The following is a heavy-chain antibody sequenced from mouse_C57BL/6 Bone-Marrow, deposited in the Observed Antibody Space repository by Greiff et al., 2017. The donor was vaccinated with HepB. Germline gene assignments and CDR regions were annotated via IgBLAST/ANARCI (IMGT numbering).Heavy chain of an antibody. CDR1: GYTFTSYW. CDR3: ARSRAYYYGSSYLY. V-gene: IGHV1-64*01. Sequence: QVQLQQPGAELVKPGASVKLSCKASGYTFTSYWMHWVKQRPGQGLEWIGMIHPNSGSTNYNEKFKSKATLTEDKSSSTAYMQLSSLTSEDSAVYYCARSRAYYYGSSYLYWGQGTTLTVSS. D-gene: IGHD1-1*01. J-gene: IGHJ2*01. CDR2: IHPNSGST.